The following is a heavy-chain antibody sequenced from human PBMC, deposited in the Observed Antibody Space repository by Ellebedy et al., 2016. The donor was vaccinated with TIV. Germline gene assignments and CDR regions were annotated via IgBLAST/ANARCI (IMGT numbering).Heavy chain of an antibody. CDR2: IGRSGHDT. D-gene: IGHD2-15*01. Sequence: GESLKISXAASGFTFSAYPMKWVRQAPGKGLEWVSGIGRSGHDTSYADSVRGRFTISRDNSKSTLNLQMNSLRVEDTAVYYCASDCSQCTHWGQGTLVTVSS. CDR1: GFTFSAYP. V-gene: IGHV3-23*01. CDR3: ASDCSQCTH. J-gene: IGHJ4*02.